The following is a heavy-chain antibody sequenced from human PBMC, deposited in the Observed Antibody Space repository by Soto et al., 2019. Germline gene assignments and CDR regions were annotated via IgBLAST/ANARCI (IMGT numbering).Heavy chain of an antibody. CDR1: GFTFSSYA. D-gene: IGHD2-2*02. Sequence: LRLSCAASGFTFSSYAMHWVRQAPGKGLEWVAVISYDGSNKYYADSVKGRFTISRDNSKNTLYLQMNSLRAEDTAVYYCARDNPPYCSSTSCYKGFYYFDYWVQGTLVTVSS. J-gene: IGHJ4*02. CDR3: ARDNPPYCSSTSCYKGFYYFDY. V-gene: IGHV3-30-3*01. CDR2: ISYDGSNK.